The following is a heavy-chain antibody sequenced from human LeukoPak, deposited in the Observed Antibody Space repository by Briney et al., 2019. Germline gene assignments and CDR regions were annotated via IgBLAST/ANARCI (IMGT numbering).Heavy chain of an antibody. CDR1: GGSISSYY. J-gene: IGHJ4*02. D-gene: IGHD1-26*01. CDR2: VYYSGTS. V-gene: IGHV4-59*01. Sequence: PSETLSLTCTVSGGSISSYYWSWVRQSPGRGLEWIGYVYYSGTSSYNPSLKSRVTISVDTSKNQFFLILSSVTAADTAVYYCARAYSGSYSYFDHWGQGTLVTVSS. CDR3: ARAYSGSYSYFDH.